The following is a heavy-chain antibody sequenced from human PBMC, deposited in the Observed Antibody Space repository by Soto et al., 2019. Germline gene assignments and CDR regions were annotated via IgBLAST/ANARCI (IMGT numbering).Heavy chain of an antibody. CDR2: LSASGSGS. CDR3: AHSRCGGDCLRSYSSHYYYGMDV. D-gene: IGHD2-21*02. Sequence: GGSLRLSCTTSRFSLNTYGMTWVRRAPGKGLEWVSTLSASGSGSYYAESVKGRFTVSRDNSKNTMYLQMNSLRDEDTAVYYCAHSRCGGDCLRSYSSHYYYGMDVWGQGTTVTVSS. V-gene: IGHV3-23*01. CDR1: RFSLNTYG. J-gene: IGHJ6*02.